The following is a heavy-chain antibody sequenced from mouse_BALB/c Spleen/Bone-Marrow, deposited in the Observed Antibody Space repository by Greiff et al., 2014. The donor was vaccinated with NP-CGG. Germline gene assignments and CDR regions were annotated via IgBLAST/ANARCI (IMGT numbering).Heavy chain of an antibody. V-gene: IGHV14-1*02. CDR1: GFNIKDYY. Sequence: EVQLVASGAEPVRPGALVKLSCKASGFNIKDYYMHWVKQRPEQGLEWIGWIDPENGNTIYDPKFQGKASITADTSSNTAYLQLSSLTSEDTAVYYCARCNWDEYYAVDYWGQGTSVTVSS. CDR2: IDPENGNT. J-gene: IGHJ4*01. D-gene: IGHD4-1*01. CDR3: ARCNWDEYYAVDY.